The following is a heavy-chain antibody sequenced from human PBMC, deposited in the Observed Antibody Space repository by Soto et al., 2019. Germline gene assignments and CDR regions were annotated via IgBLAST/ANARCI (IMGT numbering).Heavy chain of an antibody. J-gene: IGHJ4*02. CDR1: GFTFSSYS. CDR3: ARDLTAASSGKYY. D-gene: IGHD3-9*01. V-gene: IGHV3-48*01. CDR2: ISSSSSTI. Sequence: GSLRLSCAASGFTFSSYSMNWVRQAPGKGLEWVSYISSSSSTIYYADSVKGRFTISRDNAKNSLYLQMNSLRAEDTAVYYCARDLTAASSGKYYWGQGTLVTVSS.